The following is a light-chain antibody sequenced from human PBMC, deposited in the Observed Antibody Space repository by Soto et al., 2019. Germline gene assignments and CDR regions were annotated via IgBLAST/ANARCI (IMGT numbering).Light chain of an antibody. CDR1: QSLLHSDGKTY. CDR3: MQSIQLQWT. CDR2: EVS. Sequence: QTLLSLYVNTGQPASMSCTSSQSLLHSDGKTYLYWYLQKPGQPPQLLIYEVSNRFSGVPDRFSGSGSRTYFTLKISRVEAEDVVVYYCMQSIQLQWTFGQGTKVDIK. V-gene: IGKV2D-29*01. J-gene: IGKJ1*01.